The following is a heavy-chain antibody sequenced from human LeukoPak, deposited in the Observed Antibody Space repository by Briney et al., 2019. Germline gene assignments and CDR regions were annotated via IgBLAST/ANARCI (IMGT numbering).Heavy chain of an antibody. CDR1: GYTFTSYD. J-gene: IGHJ5*02. D-gene: IGHD6-6*01. CDR2: MNPNSGNT. V-gene: IGHV1-8*01. Sequence: ASVKVSCKASGYTFTSYDISWVRQATGQGLEWMGWMNPNSGNTGYAQKFQGRVTITRNTSISTAYMELSSLRSEDTAVYYCARGGAARPRGWFDPWGQGTLVTVSS. CDR3: ARGGAARPRGWFDP.